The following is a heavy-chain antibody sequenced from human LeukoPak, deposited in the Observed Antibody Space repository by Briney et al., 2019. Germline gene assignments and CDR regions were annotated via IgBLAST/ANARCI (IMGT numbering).Heavy chain of an antibody. CDR2: ISGSGGST. Sequence: GGSLRLSCAASGFTFSSYAMSWVRRAPGKGLEWVSAISGSGGSTYYADSVKGRFTISRDNSKNTLYLQMNSLRAEDTAVYYCAKMGGDYGGLDYWGQGTLVTVSS. CDR1: GFTFSSYA. D-gene: IGHD4-17*01. J-gene: IGHJ4*02. CDR3: AKMGGDYGGLDY. V-gene: IGHV3-23*01.